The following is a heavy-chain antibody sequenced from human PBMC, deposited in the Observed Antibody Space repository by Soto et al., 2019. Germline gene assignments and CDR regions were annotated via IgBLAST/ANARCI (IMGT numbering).Heavy chain of an antibody. J-gene: IGHJ6*03. CDR2: INHSGST. CDR3: ARGSPPYYYYMDV. Sequence: PEDLSHTCAVYGGSFSGYYWSWIRQPPGKGLEWIGEINHSGSTNYNPSLKSRVTISVDTSKNQFSLKLSSVTAADTAVYYCARGSPPYYYYMDVWGKGTTVT. CDR1: GGSFSGYY. V-gene: IGHV4-34*01.